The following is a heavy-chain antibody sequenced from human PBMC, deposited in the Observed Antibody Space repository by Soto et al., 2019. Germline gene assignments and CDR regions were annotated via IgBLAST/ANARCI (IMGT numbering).Heavy chain of an antibody. CDR3: AKDGYYYFWSGYHTYYYGMDV. CDR1: GFTVSSKY. D-gene: IGHD3-3*01. J-gene: IGHJ6*02. Sequence: GGSLRLSCAASGFTVSSKYMNWVRQAPGKGLEWVSAISGSGGSTYYADSVKGRFTISRDNSKNTLYLQMNSLRAEDTAVYYCAKDGYYYFWSGYHTYYYGMDVWGQGTTVTVSS. CDR2: ISGSGGST. V-gene: IGHV3-23*01.